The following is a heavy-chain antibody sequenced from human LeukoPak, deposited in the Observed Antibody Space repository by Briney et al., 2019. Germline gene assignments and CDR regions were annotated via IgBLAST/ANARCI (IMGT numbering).Heavy chain of an antibody. Sequence: PGGSLRLSCAASGFTFSSYSMNWVRQAPGKGLEWVSAISGSGGSTYYADSVKGRFTISRDNSKNTLYLQMNSLRAEDTAVYHCAKESSGSYYSSDYWGQGTLVTVSS. CDR2: ISGSGGST. CDR3: AKESSGSYYSSDY. CDR1: GFTFSSYS. J-gene: IGHJ4*02. D-gene: IGHD1-26*01. V-gene: IGHV3-23*01.